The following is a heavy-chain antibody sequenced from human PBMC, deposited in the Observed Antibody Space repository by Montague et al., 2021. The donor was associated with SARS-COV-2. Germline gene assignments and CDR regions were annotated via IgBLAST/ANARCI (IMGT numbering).Heavy chain of an antibody. J-gene: IGHJ3*02. CDR1: GGSISSGGYY. CDR2: IYYSGST. CDR3: ARVQGITMIVVVIGAFDI. D-gene: IGHD3-22*01. Sequence: TLSLTCTVSGGSISSGGYYWSWIRQHPGKGLEWIGYIYYSGSTXYNPSLKSRVTISVDTSKNQFSLKPSSVTAADTAVYYCARVQGITMIVVVIGAFDIWGQGTVVTVSS. V-gene: IGHV4-31*03.